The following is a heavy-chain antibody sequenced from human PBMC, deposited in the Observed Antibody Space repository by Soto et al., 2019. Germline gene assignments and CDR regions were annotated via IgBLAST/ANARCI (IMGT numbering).Heavy chain of an antibody. J-gene: IGHJ4*02. CDR1: GFTFSSYE. Sequence: GGSLRLSCAASGFTFSSYEMNWVRQAPGKGLEWVSYISSSGSTIYYADSVKGRFTISRDNAKNSLYLQMNSLRAEDTAVYYCARTTSKQQLDYWGQGTLVTVSS. CDR2: ISSSGSTI. CDR3: ARTTSKQQLDY. V-gene: IGHV3-48*03. D-gene: IGHD6-13*01.